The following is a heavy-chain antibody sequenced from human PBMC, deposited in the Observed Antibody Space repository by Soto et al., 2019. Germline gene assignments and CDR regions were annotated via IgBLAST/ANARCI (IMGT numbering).Heavy chain of an antibody. J-gene: IGHJ5*02. D-gene: IGHD6-13*01. V-gene: IGHV4-4*07. Sequence: SETLSLTCTVSGASMNSYHWSWIRQPAGKGLEWIGHIHSSGSTNYNPSLKSRVTMSVDTSKNQYSLRLMSLTAENTAVYYCARDQGVAAAGITWFDPWGQGSLVTVSS. CDR2: IHSSGST. CDR3: ARDQGVAAAGITWFDP. CDR1: GASMNSYH.